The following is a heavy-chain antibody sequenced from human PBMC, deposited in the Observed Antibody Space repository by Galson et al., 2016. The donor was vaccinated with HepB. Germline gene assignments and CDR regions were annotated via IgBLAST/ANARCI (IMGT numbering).Heavy chain of an antibody. CDR1: GDSISSGSFY. Sequence: GDSISSGSFYWSWIRQPVGKGLEWIGRVYTSGITHYNASLKSRVTISLNTSKNQFSLRLTSVTAADTAVYYCAREPFLDLDPNTRNNAFDIWGQGTMVTRSS. D-gene: IGHD3/OR15-3a*01. CDR3: AREPFLDLDPNTRNNAFDI. CDR2: VYTSGIT. V-gene: IGHV4-61*02. J-gene: IGHJ3*02.